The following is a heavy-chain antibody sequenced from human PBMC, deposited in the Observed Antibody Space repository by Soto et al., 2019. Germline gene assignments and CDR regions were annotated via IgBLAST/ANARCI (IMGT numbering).Heavy chain of an antibody. CDR1: GFTFSSYA. J-gene: IGHJ6*02. V-gene: IGHV3-23*01. CDR3: ARGGVVPAARYGMDV. D-gene: IGHD3-3*01. CDR2: ISGSGGST. Sequence: EVQPLESGGGLVQPGGSLRLSCAASGFTFSSYAMSWVRQAPGKGLEWVSAISGSGGSTYYADSVKGRFTISRDNSKNTLYLQMNSLRAEDTAVYYCARGGVVPAARYGMDVWGQGTTVTVSS.